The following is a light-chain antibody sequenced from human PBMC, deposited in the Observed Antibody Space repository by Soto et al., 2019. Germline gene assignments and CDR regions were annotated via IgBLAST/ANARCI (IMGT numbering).Light chain of an antibody. J-gene: IGKJ2*01. CDR2: GAS. CDR1: QSVISNY. CDR3: QHYGSSRT. V-gene: IGKV3-20*01. Sequence: EIVLTQSPGTLSLSPGERATLSCRASQSVISNYLAWYQQKPGQAPRLLIYGASSRATGIPDKFSGSWSGTDFTLTISRLEPEDFAVYYCQHYGSSRTFGQGTKLEIK.